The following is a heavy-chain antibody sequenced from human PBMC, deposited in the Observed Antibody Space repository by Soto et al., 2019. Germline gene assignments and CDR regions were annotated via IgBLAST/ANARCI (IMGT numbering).Heavy chain of an antibody. Sequence: SETLSLTCTVSGDSISTFYWGWMRQSPGKELEWIGYVYYTGSTNYNPSLKSRVTISVDRSKNQFSPKLTSANAADTAVYYCARGRTVRNYADDSSDYFYFFDYWGQGTQVTVSS. CDR3: ARGRTVRNYADDSSDYFYFFDY. V-gene: IGHV4-59*01. CDR1: GDSISTFY. J-gene: IGHJ4*02. CDR2: VYYTGST. D-gene: IGHD3-22*01.